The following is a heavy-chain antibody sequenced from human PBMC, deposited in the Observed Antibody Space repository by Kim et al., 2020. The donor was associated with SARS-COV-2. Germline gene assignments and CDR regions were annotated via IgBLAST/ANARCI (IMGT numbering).Heavy chain of an antibody. J-gene: IGHJ3*02. CDR2: IWYDGSNK. CDR3: AREQNNWNGIGVAFDI. CDR1: GFTFSSYG. Sequence: GGSLRLSCAASGFTFSSYGMHWVRQAPGKGLEWVAVIWYDGSNKYYADSVKGRFTISRDNSKNTLYLQMNSLRAEDTAVYYCAREQNNWNGIGVAFDIWGQGTMVTVSS. D-gene: IGHD1-20*01. V-gene: IGHV3-33*01.